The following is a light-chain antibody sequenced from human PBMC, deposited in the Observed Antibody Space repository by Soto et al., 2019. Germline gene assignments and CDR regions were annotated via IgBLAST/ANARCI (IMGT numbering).Light chain of an antibody. CDR2: DNN. V-gene: IGLV1-51*01. CDR3: GTWDISLSAGV. J-gene: IGLJ2*01. Sequence: QSVLTQPPSVSAAPGQKVTISCSGSSSNIGNNYVSWYQQLPGTAPKLLLYDNNKPPSGIPDRFSVSKSGTSTPLGITGRQTVDEADYYCGTWDISLSAGVFGGGTKLTVL. CDR1: SSNIGNNY.